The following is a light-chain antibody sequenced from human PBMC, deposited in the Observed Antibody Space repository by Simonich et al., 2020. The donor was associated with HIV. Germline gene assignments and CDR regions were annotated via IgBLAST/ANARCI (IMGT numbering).Light chain of an antibody. CDR3: QQYYSTPT. Sequence: EIVLTQSPATLSLSPGERATLSCRASQSVSSYLAWYQQKPGQAPRLLIYDASNRATGIPARFSGSGSGTDFTLTISSLQPEDFAAYYCQQYYSTPTFGGGTKVEIK. CDR1: QSVSSY. CDR2: DAS. V-gene: IGKV3-11*01. J-gene: IGKJ4*01.